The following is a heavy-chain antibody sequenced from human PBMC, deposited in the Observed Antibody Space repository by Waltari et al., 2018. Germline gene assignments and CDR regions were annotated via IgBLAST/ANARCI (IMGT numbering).Heavy chain of an antibody. CDR1: GFTFSSFS. D-gene: IGHD3-16*01. CDR3: AREGTYDFDY. V-gene: IGHV3-7*01. Sequence: EVQLVESGGGLVQPGGSLSLSCAASGFTFSSFSMNWVRQAPGKGREWVANIKQDGSEKYYVDSGKGRFTISRDNAKNSLYLQMNSLRGEDTAVYYCAREGTYDFDYWGQGTLVTVSS. J-gene: IGHJ4*02. CDR2: IKQDGSEK.